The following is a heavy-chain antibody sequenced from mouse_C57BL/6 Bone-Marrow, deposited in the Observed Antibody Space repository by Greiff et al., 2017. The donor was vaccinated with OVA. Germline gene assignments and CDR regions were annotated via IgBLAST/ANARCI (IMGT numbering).Heavy chain of an antibody. CDR1: GFSFNTYA. CDR3: VDFDY. J-gene: IGHJ2*01. CDR2: IRSKSNNYAT. V-gene: IGHV10-1*01. Sequence: EVKLVESGGGLVQPKGSLKLSCAASGFSFNTYAMNWVRQAPGKGLEWVARIRSKSNNYATYYAYSVKARFTISRDASESMLYLRMNNLKTEDSARYYCVDFDYWGQGTTLTVSS.